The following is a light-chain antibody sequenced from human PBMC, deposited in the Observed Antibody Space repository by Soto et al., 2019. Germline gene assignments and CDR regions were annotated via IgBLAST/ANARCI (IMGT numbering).Light chain of an antibody. V-gene: IGKV3-20*01. J-gene: IGKJ1*01. CDR1: QSVSSNY. CDR3: QQYANSPQT. CDR2: GES. Sequence: IVLTQSPGTLSLSPGERATLSCRTSQSVSSNYLAWYQQKPGQAPRLLIYGESIRATGLPDRFSGSGSGTDFTLTISRLETEDFAVYYCQQYANSPQTFGQGTKVEIK.